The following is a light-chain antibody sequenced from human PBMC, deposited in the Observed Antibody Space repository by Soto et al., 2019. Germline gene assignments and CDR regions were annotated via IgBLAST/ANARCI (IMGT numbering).Light chain of an antibody. V-gene: IGLV2-14*01. CDR1: SRDIGSYNY. CDR2: EVT. CDR3: SIYTSSSTYV. J-gene: IGLJ1*01. Sequence: QSVLTQPASVSGSPGQSITISCTGTSRDIGSYNYVSWYQQYPGKAPKLMIFEVTNRPSGVSNRFSGSKSGNTASLTISGLQAEDEADYYCSIYTSSSTYVFRTGTKLTVL.